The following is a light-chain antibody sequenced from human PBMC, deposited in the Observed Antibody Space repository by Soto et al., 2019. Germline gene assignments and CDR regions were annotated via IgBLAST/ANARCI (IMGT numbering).Light chain of an antibody. Sequence: QSALTQPPSASGSPGQSVTTSCTGTSSDVGGYNYVSWYQQYPGKAPKLMIYEVSKRPSGVPDRFSGSKSGNTASLTVSGLQAEDEADYYCSSYAGSNKVFGGGTKLSVL. CDR2: EVS. J-gene: IGLJ3*02. CDR1: SSDVGGYNY. V-gene: IGLV2-8*01. CDR3: SSYAGSNKV.